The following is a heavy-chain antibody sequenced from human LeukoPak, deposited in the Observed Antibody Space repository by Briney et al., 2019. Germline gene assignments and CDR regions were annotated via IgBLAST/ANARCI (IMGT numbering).Heavy chain of an antibody. Sequence: GASVKVSCKASGYTFTGYYMHWVRQAPGQGLEWMGGIIPIFGTANYAQKFQGRVTITADESTSTAYMELSSLRSEDTAVYYCARDRSDYGMDVWGQGTTVTVSS. CDR1: GYTFTGYY. CDR3: ARDRSDYGMDV. D-gene: IGHD3-3*01. CDR2: IIPIFGTA. J-gene: IGHJ6*02. V-gene: IGHV1-69*13.